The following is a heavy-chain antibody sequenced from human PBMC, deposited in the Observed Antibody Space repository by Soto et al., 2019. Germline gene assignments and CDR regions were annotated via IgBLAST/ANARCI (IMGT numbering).Heavy chain of an antibody. CDR2: INHSGST. CDR1: GGSFSGYY. D-gene: IGHD6-19*01. CDR3: ARVRSGWGIDY. J-gene: IGHJ4*02. V-gene: IGHV4-34*01. Sequence: SETLSLTCAVYGGSFSGYYWSWIRQPPGKGLEWIGEINHSGSTNYNPSLKSRVTISVDRSKNQFSLKLSSVTAADTAVYYCARVRSGWGIDYWGQGSLVTVSS.